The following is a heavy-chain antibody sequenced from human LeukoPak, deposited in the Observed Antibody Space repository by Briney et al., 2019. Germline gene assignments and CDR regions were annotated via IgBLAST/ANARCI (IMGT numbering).Heavy chain of an antibody. CDR3: ARGGGSWGYYMDV. J-gene: IGHJ6*03. Sequence: SETLSLTCAVHGVSFSAYYWSWTRQPPGKGLEWIGEIDHSGSTNYIPSLKSRVTLSVDTSKNQFSLRLSSVTAADTAVYYCARGGGSWGYYMDVWDKGTTVTVSS. CDR1: GVSFSAYY. CDR2: IDHSGST. V-gene: IGHV4-34*01. D-gene: IGHD3-10*01.